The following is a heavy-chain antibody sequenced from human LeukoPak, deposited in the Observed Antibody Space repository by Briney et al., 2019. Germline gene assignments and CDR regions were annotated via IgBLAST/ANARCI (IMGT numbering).Heavy chain of an antibody. V-gene: IGHV4-59*01. J-gene: IGHJ4*02. Sequence: PSETLSLTCTVSGGSISSYYWSWIRQPPGKGLEWIGYIYYSRSTNYNPSLKSRITISVDTSKNQFSLKLSSVTAADTAVYYCARGLGTSAWYLGYWGQGTLVTVSS. CDR3: ARGLGTSAWYLGY. CDR1: GGSISSYY. CDR2: IYYSRST. D-gene: IGHD6-19*01.